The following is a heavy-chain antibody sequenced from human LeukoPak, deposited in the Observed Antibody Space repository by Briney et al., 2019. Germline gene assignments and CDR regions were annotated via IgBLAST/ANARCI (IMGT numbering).Heavy chain of an antibody. Sequence: GXSLRLSCAASGFTFSSYSMNWVRQAPGKGLEWVSSISGTSSDIYYADSVRGRFTISRDSAKNSLYLQINSLRAEDTAVYYCARVYFDFWSGYSFDQWGQGATVTVSS. D-gene: IGHD3-3*01. J-gene: IGHJ4*02. CDR3: ARVYFDFWSGYSFDQ. CDR2: ISGTSSDI. V-gene: IGHV3-21*01. CDR1: GFTFSSYS.